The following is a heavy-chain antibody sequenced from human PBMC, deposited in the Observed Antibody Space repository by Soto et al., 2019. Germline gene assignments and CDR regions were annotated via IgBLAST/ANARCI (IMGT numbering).Heavy chain of an antibody. CDR3: TVWGSGNDFGAA. J-gene: IGHJ4*02. CDR1: GFTFSDHY. V-gene: IGHV3-72*01. D-gene: IGHD3-10*01. Sequence: EVQLVESGGGLVQPGGSLRVSCAASGFTFSDHYMDWVRQAPGKGLEWVGRSKNKADSYTTEYAASVKGRFTISRDGSKNSLFLQMNSLKTEDTAVYYCTVWGSGNDFGAAWGRGILVTVSS. CDR2: SKNKADSYTT.